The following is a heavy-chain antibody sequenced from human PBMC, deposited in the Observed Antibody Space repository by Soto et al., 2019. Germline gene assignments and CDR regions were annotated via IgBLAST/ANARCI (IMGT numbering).Heavy chain of an antibody. V-gene: IGHV4-34*01. J-gene: IGHJ6*02. Sequence: SETLSLTCAFYGGSFIGYYWSWIRQPPGKGLEWIGEINHSGSTNYNPSLKSRVTISVDTSKNQFSLKLSSVTAADTAVYYCARNNWNDGRSDYYYGMDVWGQGTTVTVS. CDR1: GGSFIGYY. D-gene: IGHD1-1*01. CDR2: INHSGST. CDR3: ARNNWNDGRSDYYYGMDV.